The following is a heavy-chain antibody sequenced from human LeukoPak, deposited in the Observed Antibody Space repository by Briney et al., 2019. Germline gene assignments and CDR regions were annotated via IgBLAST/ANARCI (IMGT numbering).Heavy chain of an antibody. J-gene: IGHJ4*02. Sequence: SETLSLTCIVSGGSITTYYWSWIRQPPGKGLEWIGYIYYSGSTNYNPSLKSRVTISVDTSKNRFSLKVNSVTAADTAVYYCARDGLGIDYWGQGTLVTVSS. D-gene: IGHD6-19*01. CDR1: GGSITTYY. V-gene: IGHV4-59*01. CDR2: IYYSGST. CDR3: ARDGLGIDY.